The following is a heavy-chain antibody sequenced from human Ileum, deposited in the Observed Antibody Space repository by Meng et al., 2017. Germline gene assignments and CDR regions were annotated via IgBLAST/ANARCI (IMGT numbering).Heavy chain of an antibody. CDR1: GGSISSGGYY. D-gene: IGHD6-13*01. Sequence: QVQLQESGSGLVKPSQTLLLTCTFSGGSISSGGYYGSWIRQHPGKGLEWIGYIYYSGTTYYNPSLKSRVTISVDTSKNQFSLKLSSVTAADTAVYYCAREPPAAAGTGADYWGQGTLVTVSS. CDR3: AREPPAAAGTGADY. V-gene: IGHV4-31*03. J-gene: IGHJ4*02. CDR2: IYYSGTT.